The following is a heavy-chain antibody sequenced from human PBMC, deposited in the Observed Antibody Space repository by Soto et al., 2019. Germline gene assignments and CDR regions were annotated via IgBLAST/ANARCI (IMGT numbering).Heavy chain of an antibody. CDR2: IYYSGST. Sequence: SETLSLTCTVSGGSVSSGSYYWSWIRQPPGKGLEWIGQIYYSGSTNYNPSPKSRVTISVDTSKNQFSLELSSVTAADTAVYYCARDFCGGDCSDDYYYYAMDVWGQGTTVTVSS. CDR3: ARDFCGGDCSDDYYYYAMDV. D-gene: IGHD2-21*02. CDR1: GGSVSSGSYY. J-gene: IGHJ6*02. V-gene: IGHV4-61*01.